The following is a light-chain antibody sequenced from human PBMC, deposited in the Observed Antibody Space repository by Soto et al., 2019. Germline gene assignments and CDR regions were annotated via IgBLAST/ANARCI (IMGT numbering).Light chain of an antibody. V-gene: IGKV1-5*01. Sequence: DIQMTQSPSSLSASVGDRVTITCRSSQSISNWLAWYQQTPGKAPKLLIYDASTLESGVPSRFSGGGFGTDFTLTISSLQPDDFATYYCQQYSSYSTFGQGTKVEMK. CDR1: QSISNW. CDR3: QQYSSYST. J-gene: IGKJ1*01. CDR2: DAS.